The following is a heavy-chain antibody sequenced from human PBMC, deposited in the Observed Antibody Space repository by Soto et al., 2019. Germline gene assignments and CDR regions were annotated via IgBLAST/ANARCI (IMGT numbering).Heavy chain of an antibody. CDR2: INGGNGNT. J-gene: IGHJ4*02. D-gene: IGHD1-20*01. CDR1: GYSFTNLP. CDR3: ARQSTITFDY. Sequence: ASVKVSCKASGYSFTNLPINWVRQAPGQRLEWMGWINGGNGNTQYSQKFQGRVIISRDTSASTAYMELSSLRSKDTAVYYCARQSTITFDYWGLGTLVTVSS. V-gene: IGHV1-3*01.